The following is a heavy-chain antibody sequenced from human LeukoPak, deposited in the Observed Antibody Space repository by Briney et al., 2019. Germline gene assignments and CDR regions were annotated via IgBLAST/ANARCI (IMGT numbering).Heavy chain of an antibody. V-gene: IGHV4-59*01. D-gene: IGHD3-22*01. Sequence: SETLSLTCTVSGGSISSYYWSWIRQPPGKGLEWIGYIYYSGSTNYNPSLKSRVTISVDTSKNQFSLKLSPVTAADTAVYYWARGGYYYDSSGYFFDYWGQGTLVTVSS. CDR1: GGSISSYY. J-gene: IGHJ4*02. CDR2: IYYSGST. CDR3: ARGGYYYDSSGYFFDY.